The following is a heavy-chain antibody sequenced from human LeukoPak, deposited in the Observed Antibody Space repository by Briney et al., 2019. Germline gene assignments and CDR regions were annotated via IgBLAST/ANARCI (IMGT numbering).Heavy chain of an antibody. J-gene: IGHJ4*02. D-gene: IGHD6-19*01. Sequence: PSETLSLTCTVSGGSISSSSYYWGWIRQPPGKGLEWIGSIYYSGSTYYNPSLKSRVTISVDTSKNQFSLKLSSVTAADTAVYYCARLSRYPFHSGWSDYWGQGTLLTVSS. CDR3: ARLSRYPFHSGWSDY. CDR2: IYYSGST. CDR1: GGSISSSSYY. V-gene: IGHV4-39*07.